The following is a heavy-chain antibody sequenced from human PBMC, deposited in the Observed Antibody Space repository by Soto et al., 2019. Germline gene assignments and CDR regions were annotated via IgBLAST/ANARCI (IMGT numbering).Heavy chain of an antibody. CDR2: ISSSSSYI. CDR1: GFTFSSYS. Sequence: EVQLVESGGGLVKPGGSLRLSCAASGFTFSSYSMNWVRQAPGKGLEWVSSISSSSSYIYYADSVKGRFTISRDNAKNSLYLQMNSLRAEDTAVYYCARDGEWLQGKTPPAFDYWGQGTLVTVSS. D-gene: IGHD5-12*01. CDR3: ARDGEWLQGKTPPAFDY. V-gene: IGHV3-21*01. J-gene: IGHJ4*02.